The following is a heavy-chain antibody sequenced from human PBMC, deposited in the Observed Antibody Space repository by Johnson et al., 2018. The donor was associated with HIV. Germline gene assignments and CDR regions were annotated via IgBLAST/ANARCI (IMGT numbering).Heavy chain of an antibody. CDR1: GFTFSDYY. J-gene: IGHJ3*02. CDR2: ISSSGTIV. CDR3: AKSPGKDHGGNSGAFDI. Sequence: QVQLVESGGGLVEPGGSLRLSCAASGFTFSDYYMSWIRQAQGKGLEWVSFISSSGTIVYYAASVKGRFTISRDNAKNSLSLQINSLRADDTAVYYCAKSPGKDHGGNSGAFDIWGQGTMVTVSS. D-gene: IGHD4/OR15-4a*01. V-gene: IGHV3-11*04.